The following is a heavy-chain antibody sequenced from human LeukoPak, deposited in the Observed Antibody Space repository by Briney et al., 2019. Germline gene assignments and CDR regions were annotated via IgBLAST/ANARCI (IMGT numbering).Heavy chain of an antibody. J-gene: IGHJ4*02. Sequence: ASVKVSCKASGYTFITYDINWVRQATGQGREWMGYMSPNSGDTGYSQKFQGRAAMTRDSSMSTAYMELSSLGREDTAVYYWARGVGGTALADGATLDYWGQGTLVTVSS. CDR1: GYTFITYD. CDR2: MSPNSGDT. V-gene: IGHV1-8*01. D-gene: IGHD1-26*01. CDR3: ARGVGGTALADGATLDY.